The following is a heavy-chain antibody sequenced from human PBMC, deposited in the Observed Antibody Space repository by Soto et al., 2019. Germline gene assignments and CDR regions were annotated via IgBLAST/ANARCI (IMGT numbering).Heavy chain of an antibody. V-gene: IGHV3-21*01. CDR1: GFTFSSYS. J-gene: IGHJ4*02. Sequence: SGGSLRLSCAASGFTFSSYSMNWVRQAPGKGLEWVSSISSSSSYIYYADSVKGRFTISRDNAKNSLYLQMNSLRAEDTAVYYCEKDQGYSSSWYYFDYWGQGTLVTVYS. CDR2: ISSSSSYI. CDR3: EKDQGYSSSWYYFDY. D-gene: IGHD6-13*01.